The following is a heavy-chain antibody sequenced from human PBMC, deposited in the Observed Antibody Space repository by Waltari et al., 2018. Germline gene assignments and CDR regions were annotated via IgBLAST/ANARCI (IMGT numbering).Heavy chain of an antibody. CDR2: IGESGVTT. V-gene: IGHV3-23*04. Sequence: EVQLVESGGGLVQPGGSLRLSCAASECTLSNYAMRWVRQAPGKGLEWVSTIGESGVTTFYVDSVKGRFTISRDNSKNTLYLQMNSLRAEDTAVYYCAKGGPRGSYYFDLWGRGTLVTVSS. CDR1: ECTLSNYA. D-gene: IGHD3-16*01. CDR3: AKGGPRGSYYFDL. J-gene: IGHJ2*01.